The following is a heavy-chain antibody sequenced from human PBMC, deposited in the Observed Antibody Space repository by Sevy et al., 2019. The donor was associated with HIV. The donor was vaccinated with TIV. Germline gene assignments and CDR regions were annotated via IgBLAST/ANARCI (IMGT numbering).Heavy chain of an antibody. J-gene: IGHJ6*02. CDR2: MRFDGTIK. CDR3: AKVLHIVVLPAAIDYYYGMDV. D-gene: IGHD2-2*01. V-gene: IGHV3-30*02. Sequence: GGSLRLSCAASGFTFSTYGMHWVRQAPGRGLEWVAFMRFDGTIKYHTDSVKGRFTISRDNSKNTLYLQMNSLKTEDTPVYCCAKVLHIVVLPAAIDYYYGMDVWGQGTTVTVSS. CDR1: GFTFSTYG.